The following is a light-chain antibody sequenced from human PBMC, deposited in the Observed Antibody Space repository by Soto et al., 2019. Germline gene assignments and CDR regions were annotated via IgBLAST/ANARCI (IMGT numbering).Light chain of an antibody. V-gene: IGLV2-14*03. CDR1: GSDVGGYNY. CDR3: CSYTTSSTYV. CDR2: DVS. Sequence: QSVLTQPASVSGSPGQSIAISCTGTGSDVGGYNYVSWYQQHPGKAPKLMIYDVSNRPSGVSNRFSGSKSGNTAPLTISGLQAEDEADYYCCSYTTSSTYVFGTGTRSPS. J-gene: IGLJ1*01.